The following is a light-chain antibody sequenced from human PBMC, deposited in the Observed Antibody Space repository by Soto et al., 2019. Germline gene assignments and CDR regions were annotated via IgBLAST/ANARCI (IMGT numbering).Light chain of an antibody. CDR3: HQRGNWPLT. J-gene: IGKJ4*01. V-gene: IGKV3-11*01. CDR1: QNVGSY. CDR2: DAS. Sequence: EIVLTQSPATLSLSPGERATLSCRASQNVGSYLAWYQQKPGQAPRLLIYDASNRATGIPARFSGSGSGTDFTLTITRLEPEDFAVYYCHQRGNWPLTFGGGTMLEIK.